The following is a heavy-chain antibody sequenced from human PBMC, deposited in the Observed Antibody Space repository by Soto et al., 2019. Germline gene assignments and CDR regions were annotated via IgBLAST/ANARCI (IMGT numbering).Heavy chain of an antibody. Sequence: EVHLLESGGGLVQPGGSLRLSCAASGFTFSTYAMAWVRQAPGKGPEWVSAISGSGGSTYYADSVKGRFTISRDNSKNTLYLQMNSLRAEDTAVYYCAKGAGYSSGWLNWFDPWGRGTLVTVSS. CDR1: GFTFSTYA. J-gene: IGHJ5*02. V-gene: IGHV3-23*01. CDR2: ISGSGGST. D-gene: IGHD6-19*01. CDR3: AKGAGYSSGWLNWFDP.